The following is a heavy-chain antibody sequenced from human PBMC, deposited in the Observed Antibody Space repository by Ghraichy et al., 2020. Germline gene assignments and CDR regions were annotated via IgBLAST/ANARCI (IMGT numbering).Heavy chain of an antibody. Sequence: SETLSLTCAVYGGSFSGYYWSWIRQPPGKGLEWIGEINHSGSTNYNPSLKSRVTISVDTSKNQFSLKLSPVTAADTAVYYCARGPAGYCSGGSCYSRYYYYYGMDVWGQGTTVTVSS. V-gene: IGHV4-34*01. D-gene: IGHD2-15*01. CDR1: GGSFSGYY. CDR2: INHSGST. CDR3: ARGPAGYCSGGSCYSRYYYYYGMDV. J-gene: IGHJ6*02.